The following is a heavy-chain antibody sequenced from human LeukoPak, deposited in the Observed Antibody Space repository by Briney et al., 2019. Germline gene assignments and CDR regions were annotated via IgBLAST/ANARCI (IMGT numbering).Heavy chain of an antibody. J-gene: IGHJ4*02. V-gene: IGHV3-33*08. CDR3: GSSHRNSWYGIDN. D-gene: IGHD6-13*01. CDR2: IWHDGSKK. Sequence: GGSLRLSCAASGFTFSSYEMNWVRQAPGKGLEWVAVIWHDGSKKYHSDSVKGRFTISRDNSKNTLYLQMNSLGAEDTAVYSCGSSHRNSWYGIDNWGQGTLVTVSS. CDR1: GFTFSSYE.